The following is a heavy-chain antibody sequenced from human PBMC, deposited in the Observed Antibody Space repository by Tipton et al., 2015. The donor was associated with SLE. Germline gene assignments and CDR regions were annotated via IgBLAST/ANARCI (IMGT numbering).Heavy chain of an antibody. Sequence: SLRLSCAASVFTFDDYAMHWVRQAPGKGLEWVSGISWNSGSIGYADSVKGRFTISRDNAKNSLSLQMNSLRAEDTALYYCAKATTERAYGMDVWGQGTTVTVSS. J-gene: IGHJ6*02. CDR1: VFTFDDYA. V-gene: IGHV3-9*01. CDR2: ISWNSGSI. D-gene: IGHD4-11*01. CDR3: AKATTERAYGMDV.